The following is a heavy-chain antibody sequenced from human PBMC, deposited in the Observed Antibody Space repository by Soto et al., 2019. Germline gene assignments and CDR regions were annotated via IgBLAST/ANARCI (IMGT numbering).Heavy chain of an antibody. Sequence: EVQLLESGGGLVQPGGSLRLSCAASGFTFSSYAMSWVRQAPGQGLEWVSAISGSGGSTYYADYVKGRFTISRDKSKNRLYLQMNSLRAEATAVYYCAKHSLWDYDILTCYYMVGAFDIWGQGTMVTVSS. J-gene: IGHJ3*02. CDR1: GFTFSSYA. CDR3: AKHSLWDYDILTCYYMVGAFDI. D-gene: IGHD3-9*01. V-gene: IGHV3-23*01. CDR2: ISGSGGST.